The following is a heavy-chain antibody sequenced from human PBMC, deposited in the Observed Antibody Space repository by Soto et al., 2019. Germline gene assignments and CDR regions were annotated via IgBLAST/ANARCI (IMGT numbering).Heavy chain of an antibody. Sequence: EMQVLESGGGLVQPGESLILSCAASGFTLGTYAMTWVRQDAGKGLEWVSTISAGDGSTYYADSVKGRFIISRDNSKNTLYLQMNSLRAEDTAIYYCVRDWSGNKCPCMDVWGQGITVTVSS. V-gene: IGHV3-23*01. CDR3: VRDWSGNKCPCMDV. D-gene: IGHD3-3*01. CDR2: ISAGDGST. J-gene: IGHJ6*02. CDR1: GFTLGTYA.